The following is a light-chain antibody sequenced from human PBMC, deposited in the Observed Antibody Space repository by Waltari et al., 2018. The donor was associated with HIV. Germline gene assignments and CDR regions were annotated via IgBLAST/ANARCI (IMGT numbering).Light chain of an antibody. V-gene: IGLV3-21*04. J-gene: IGLJ3*02. CDR2: DDN. Sequence: SYVLTQPPSVSVAPGKTARISCGGNNIGSRSVPWYQQKPGQAPALVIFDDNDRPSGIPERFSGSNSGNTATLTISRVEAGEEADYYCQVWDSSSMGVFGGGTKLTVL. CDR1: NIGSRS. CDR3: QVWDSSSMGV.